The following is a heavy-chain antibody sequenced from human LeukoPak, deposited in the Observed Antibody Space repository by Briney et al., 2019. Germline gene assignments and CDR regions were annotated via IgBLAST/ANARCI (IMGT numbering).Heavy chain of an antibody. CDR3: ARDLPSTSNWELDF. Sequence: ASVKVSCKASGYTFIDYYIHWVRQAPGQGLERMGRINPNSGDSNYAQNFQGRVTMTRDTSISTAYMELSRLRSDDTAVYYCARDLPSTSNWELDFWGQGTLVTVSS. V-gene: IGHV1-2*06. D-gene: IGHD7-27*01. J-gene: IGHJ4*02. CDR1: GYTFIDYY. CDR2: INPNSGDS.